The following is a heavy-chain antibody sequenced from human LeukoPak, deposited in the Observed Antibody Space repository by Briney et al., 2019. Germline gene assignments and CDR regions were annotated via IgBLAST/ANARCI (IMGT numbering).Heavy chain of an antibody. CDR1: GGSFSGYY. Sequence: SETLSLTCAVYGGSFSGYYWSWIRQPPGKGLEWIGEINHSGSTNYNPSLKSRVTISVDTSKNQFSLKLSSVTAADTAVYYCARTALTAKYYYYYYGMDVWGQGTTVTVSS. J-gene: IGHJ6*02. CDR2: INHSGST. CDR3: ARTALTAKYYYYYYGMDV. D-gene: IGHD5-18*01. V-gene: IGHV4-34*01.